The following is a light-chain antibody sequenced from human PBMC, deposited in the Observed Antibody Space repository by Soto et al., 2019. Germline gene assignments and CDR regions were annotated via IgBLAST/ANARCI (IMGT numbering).Light chain of an antibody. Sequence: DIQMTQSPSTLSASVGDRVTITCRASQSISSWLAWYQQKPGKDPKLLIYKAFSLESGVPSRFSGSGSGTEFTLTISSLQPDDSATYHCQQYNSYFTWTFGQGTKVDIK. CDR2: KAF. CDR1: QSISSW. J-gene: IGKJ1*01. V-gene: IGKV1-5*03. CDR3: QQYNSYFTWT.